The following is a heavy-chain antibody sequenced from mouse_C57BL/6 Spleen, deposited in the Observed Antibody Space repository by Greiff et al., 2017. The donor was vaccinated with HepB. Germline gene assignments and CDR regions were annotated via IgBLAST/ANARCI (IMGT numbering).Heavy chain of an antibody. Sequence: QVQLQQSGPELVKPGASVKLSCKASGYTFTSYDINWVKQRPGQGLEWIGWIYPRDGSTKYNEKFKGKATLTVYTSSRTAYMELHSLTSEDSAVYFCARGDGNYPYQAMDYWGQGTSVTVSS. V-gene: IGHV1-85*01. J-gene: IGHJ4*01. CDR1: GYTFTSYD. D-gene: IGHD2-1*01. CDR2: IYPRDGST. CDR3: ARGDGNYPYQAMDY.